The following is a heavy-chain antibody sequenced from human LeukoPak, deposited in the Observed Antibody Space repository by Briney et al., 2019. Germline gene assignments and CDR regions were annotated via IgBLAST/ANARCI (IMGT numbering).Heavy chain of an antibody. D-gene: IGHD1-26*01. J-gene: IGHJ6*03. V-gene: IGHV3-30*18. CDR3: AKHPGDFTGIVNYYYMDL. CDR1: GFTFSSYA. Sequence: GGSLRLSCAASGFTFSSYAMHWVRQAPGKGLEWVAVISYDESNKYYADSVKGRFTISRDNSKNTLFLQMTSLRAEDTAVYYCAKHPGDFTGIVNYYYMDLWGKETTVTVSS. CDR2: ISYDESNK.